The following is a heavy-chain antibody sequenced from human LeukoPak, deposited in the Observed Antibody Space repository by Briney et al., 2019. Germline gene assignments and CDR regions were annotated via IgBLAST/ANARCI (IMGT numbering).Heavy chain of an antibody. CDR2: INHSGST. CDR1: GGSFSGYY. Sequence: SETLSLTCAVYGGSFSGYYWSWIRQPPGKGLEWIGEINHSGSTNYNPSLKSRVTISVDTSKNQFSLKLSSVTAADTAVYYCARGGDYFDYWGQGTLVTVSS. J-gene: IGHJ4*02. CDR3: ARGGDYFDY. V-gene: IGHV4-34*01.